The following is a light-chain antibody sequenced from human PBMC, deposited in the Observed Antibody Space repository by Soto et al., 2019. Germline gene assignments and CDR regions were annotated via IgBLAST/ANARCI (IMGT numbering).Light chain of an antibody. CDR1: SSDVGGYNY. CDR2: DAS. CDR3: SSYTSSSTLLYV. J-gene: IGLJ1*01. Sequence: QSALTQPASVSGSPGQSITISCTGTSSDVGGYNYVSWYQQHPGKAPKLMIYDASTRPSGVSNRFSGSKSGNTASLTISGLQAEYEADYYCSSYTSSSTLLYVFGTGTKVTVL. V-gene: IGLV2-14*01.